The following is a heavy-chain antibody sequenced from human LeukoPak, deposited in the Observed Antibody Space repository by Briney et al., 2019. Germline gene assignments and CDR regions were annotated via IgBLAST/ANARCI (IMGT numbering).Heavy chain of an antibody. D-gene: IGHD2-15*01. CDR1: GYTFTGYS. CDR2: ISPNRGGA. J-gene: IGHJ4*02. V-gene: IGHV1-2*02. Sequence: GASVKVSCKASGYTFTGYSMHWVRQAPGQGLEWMGWISPNRGGANYARKFQGRVTLTRDTSITTVYMELSSLRSDDTAVYYCAREISRTLFYWGQGALVTVSS. CDR3: AREISRTLFY.